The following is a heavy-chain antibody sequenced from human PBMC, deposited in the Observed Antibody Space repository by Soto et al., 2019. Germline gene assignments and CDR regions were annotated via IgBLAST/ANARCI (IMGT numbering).Heavy chain of an antibody. J-gene: IGHJ5*02. CDR1: GYTLSSYA. CDR2: IIPIFGTA. D-gene: IGHD1-20*01. CDR3: ASLIPGSLGANLFDP. V-gene: IGHV1-69*13. Sequence: SVKVSCKASGYTLSSYAISGVRQAPGQGLEWMGGIIPIFGTANYAQKFQGRVTITADESTSTAYMELSSLRSEDTAVYYCASLIPGSLGANLFDPRGQGTLVTVYS.